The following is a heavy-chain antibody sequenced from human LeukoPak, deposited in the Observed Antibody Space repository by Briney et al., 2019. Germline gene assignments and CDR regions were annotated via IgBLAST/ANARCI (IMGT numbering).Heavy chain of an antibody. D-gene: IGHD3-10*01. Sequence: GGSLRLSCAASGFTFSSYGMHWVRQAPGKGLEWVAVISYDGSNKYYADSVKGRFTISRDNSKNTLYLQMNSLRAEDTAVYYCAKDPHYYGSGSLINYYYYYGMDVWGQGTTVTVSS. CDR3: AKDPHYYGSGSLINYYYYYGMDV. V-gene: IGHV3-30*18. CDR1: GFTFSSYG. J-gene: IGHJ6*02. CDR2: ISYDGSNK.